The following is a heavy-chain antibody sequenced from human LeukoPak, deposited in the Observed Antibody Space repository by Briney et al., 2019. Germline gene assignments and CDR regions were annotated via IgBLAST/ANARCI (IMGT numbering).Heavy chain of an antibody. CDR2: VWYDGNNK. CDR1: GFTFINYG. V-gene: IGHV3-33*07. CDR3: ARDPDRSGFDY. J-gene: IGHJ4*02. D-gene: IGHD1-14*01. Sequence: PGTSLRLSCAASGFTFINYGMYWIRQAPAKGLEWVATVWYDGNNKYYADSVQGRFTISRDNSRNTLFLQMDSLRVEDTGLYYCARDPDRSGFDYWGQGTLVTVSS.